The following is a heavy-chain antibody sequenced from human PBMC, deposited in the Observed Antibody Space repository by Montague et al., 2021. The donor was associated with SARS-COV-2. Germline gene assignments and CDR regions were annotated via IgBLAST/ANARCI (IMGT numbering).Heavy chain of an antibody. CDR2: IWNDGSKK. CDR3: VGDPGDPDTFDY. Sequence: SLRLSCAASGFTYSQYGVHLVRQAPGKGLEWVASIWNDGSKKYHADSVKGRFTISRDNSNNMLYLQMDSLRAEDAAVYYCVGDPGDPDTFDYWGQGTQVTVSS. D-gene: IGHD7-27*01. CDR1: GFTYSQYG. V-gene: IGHV3-33*01. J-gene: IGHJ4*02.